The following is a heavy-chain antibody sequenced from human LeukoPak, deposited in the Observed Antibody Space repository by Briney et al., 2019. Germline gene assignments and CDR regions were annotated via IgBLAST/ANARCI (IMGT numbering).Heavy chain of an antibody. J-gene: IGHJ4*02. V-gene: IGHV4-59*01. CDR2: FYYSGSS. CDR3: ARGVAARAYGY. D-gene: IGHD6-6*01. Sequence: SETLSLTCTVSGDSITSYYWNWIRQPPGKGLEWIGYFYYSGSSNYNPSLKSRVTISADTSKNQFSLKLTSVTAADTAVYYCARGVAARAYGYWGQGTLVTVSS. CDR1: GDSITSYY.